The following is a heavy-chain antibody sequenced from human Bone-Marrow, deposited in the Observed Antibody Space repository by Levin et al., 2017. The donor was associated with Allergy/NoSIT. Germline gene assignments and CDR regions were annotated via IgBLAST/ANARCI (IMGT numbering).Heavy chain of an antibody. J-gene: IGHJ6*03. Sequence: GGSLRLSCVASGFTFRNYGMHWVRQAPGKGLESVAVISYDGDTKFYVDSVEGRFTISRDNSKNTLYLQMNRLRADDTAVYYCARSGGYGDHLDYMGVWGKGTTVTVSS. CDR1: GFTFRNYG. CDR3: ARSGGYGDHLDYMGV. V-gene: IGHV3-30*03. D-gene: IGHD5-12*01. CDR2: ISYDGDTK.